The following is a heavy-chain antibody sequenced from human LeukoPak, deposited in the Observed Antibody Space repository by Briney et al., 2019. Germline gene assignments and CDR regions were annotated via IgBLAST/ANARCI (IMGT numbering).Heavy chain of an antibody. CDR2: IGLSDSLT. Sequence: GGSLRLSCAVSGFTLHNYEMNWVRRAPGKGLEWISYIGLSDSLTYYADSVKGRFTISRDNAKKSLYLQMNSLRAEDTAVYYCARVKTTVVTPIGLDYWGQGTLVTVSS. CDR1: GFTLHNYE. V-gene: IGHV3-48*03. J-gene: IGHJ4*02. CDR3: ARVKTTVVTPIGLDY. D-gene: IGHD4-23*01.